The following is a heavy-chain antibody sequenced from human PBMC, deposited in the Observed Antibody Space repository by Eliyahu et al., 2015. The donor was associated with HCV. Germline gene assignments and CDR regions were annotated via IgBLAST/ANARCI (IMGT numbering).Heavy chain of an antibody. Sequence: QVQLVQSGXEVKKPGASVKVSCKASGYTFTSYXMHWVRQAPGQGLXWMGIIXPSGGSTSXAQKFQGRVTMTRDTSTSTVYMELSSLRSEDTAVYYCARGGAAMVKGFCNYWGQGTLVTVSS. V-gene: IGHV1-46*01. CDR2: IXPSGGST. J-gene: IGHJ4*02. CDR1: GYTFTSYX. CDR3: ARGGAAMVKGFCNY. D-gene: IGHD5-18*01.